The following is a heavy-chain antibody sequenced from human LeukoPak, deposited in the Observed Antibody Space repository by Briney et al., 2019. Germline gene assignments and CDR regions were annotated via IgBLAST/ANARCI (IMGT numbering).Heavy chain of an antibody. CDR2: INPNSGGT. CDR1: GYTFTGYY. CDR3: AREPARGLLLNY. Sequence: ASVKVSCKASGYTFTGYYMHWMRQAPGQGLEWMGWINPNSGGTNYAQKFQGRVTMTRDTSISTAYMELSRLRSDDTAVYYCAREPARGLLLNYWGQGTLVTVSS. D-gene: IGHD2-21*01. J-gene: IGHJ4*02. V-gene: IGHV1-2*02.